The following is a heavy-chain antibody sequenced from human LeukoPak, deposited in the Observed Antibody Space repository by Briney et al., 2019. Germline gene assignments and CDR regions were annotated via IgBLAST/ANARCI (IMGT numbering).Heavy chain of an antibody. V-gene: IGHV4-59*01. J-gene: IGHJ5*02. Sequence: PSETLSLTCTVSGGSISSFYWSWLRQPPGKGLEWIGYMYYSGSANYNPSLKSRVTILVDTSKNQFSLKLTSVTAADTAVYFCAVGSAKFDPWGQGTLVIVSS. CDR1: GGSISSFY. CDR3: AVGSAKFDP. D-gene: IGHD1-26*01. CDR2: MYYSGSA.